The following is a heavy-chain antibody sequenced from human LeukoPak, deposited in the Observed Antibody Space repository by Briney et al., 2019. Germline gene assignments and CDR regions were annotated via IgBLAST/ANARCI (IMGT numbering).Heavy chain of an antibody. D-gene: IGHD4-11*01. V-gene: IGHV3-23*01. CDR1: GFSFNSYA. Sequence: GGSRRLSCAASGFSFNSYAMNWVRQAPGKGLDWVSGISGSGITTHYRDSVKGRFTISRDNSKNTLYLQMNSLSAEDTAVYYCAKGRGSSNEGPGHWGQGTLVTVSS. CDR3: AKGRGSSNEGPGH. J-gene: IGHJ4*02. CDR2: ISGSGITT.